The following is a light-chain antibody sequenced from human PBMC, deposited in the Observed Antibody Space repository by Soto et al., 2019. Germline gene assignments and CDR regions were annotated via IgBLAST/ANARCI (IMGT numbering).Light chain of an antibody. J-gene: IGKJ2*01. CDR1: QSVTSK. V-gene: IGKV3-15*01. Sequence: EIVMTQSPVTLSLSPGERATLSCSASQSVTSKLSWFQQKPGQAPRLLIYATSTRATGVPARFSGSGSGTEFTLTISSLQSEDFAVYSCQQYNNWPHTFGQGTKLEIK. CDR2: ATS. CDR3: QQYNNWPHT.